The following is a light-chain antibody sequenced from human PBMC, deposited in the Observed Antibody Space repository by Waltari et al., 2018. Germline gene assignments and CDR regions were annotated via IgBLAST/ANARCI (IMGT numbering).Light chain of an antibody. CDR1: TFHIVRKS. CDR3: GTWDNGLFL. J-gene: IGLJ1*01. V-gene: IGLV1-51*02. Sequence: QSVLTQPPSVSAAPGQRVTISCSGSTFHIVRKSVSWYQQIPGRAPKLLIYGDHIRPSGIPDRFSGSKSDTSATLGISGLQTGDEADYYCGTWDNGLFLFGSGTTVTVL. CDR2: GDH.